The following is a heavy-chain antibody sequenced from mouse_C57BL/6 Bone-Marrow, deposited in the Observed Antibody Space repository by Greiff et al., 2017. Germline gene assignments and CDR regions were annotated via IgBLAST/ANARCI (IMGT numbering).Heavy chain of an antibody. CDR3: ARYSGNYYAMDY. Sequence: EVKVVESGGGLVQPGGSLSLSCAASGFTFTDYYMSWVRPPPGKALEWLGFIRNKANGYPTEYSASVKGRFTISRDNSQSILYLQMNALRAEDSATYYCARYSGNYYAMDYWGQGTSVTVSS. V-gene: IGHV7-3*01. CDR1: GFTFTDYY. J-gene: IGHJ4*01. CDR2: IRNKANGYPT.